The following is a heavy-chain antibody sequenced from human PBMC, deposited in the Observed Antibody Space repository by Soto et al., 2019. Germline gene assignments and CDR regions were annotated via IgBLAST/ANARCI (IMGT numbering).Heavy chain of an antibody. CDR1: GFTLSGSG. D-gene: IGHD6-19*01. CDR3: TSKGIAVVGSGRSGYGLGV. J-gene: IGHJ6*02. V-gene: IGHV3-73*02. CDR2: IRSKANSYAT. Sequence: EVQLVESGGGLVQPGGSLKLSCAASGFTLSGSGMHWVRQASGKGLEWVGRIRSKANSYATAYAAPVKGRFTISRDDSKNTAYLQMNSLKTEDTAVYYCTSKGIAVVGSGRSGYGLGVWGQGTTVTVSS.